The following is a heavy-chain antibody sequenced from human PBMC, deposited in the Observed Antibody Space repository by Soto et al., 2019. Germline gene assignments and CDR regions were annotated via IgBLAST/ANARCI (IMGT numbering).Heavy chain of an antibody. D-gene: IGHD5-12*01. CDR1: GGSISSNY. Sequence: SETLSLTSTVSGGSISSNYWGWIRQPPGKGLEWIAYVFYSGHSDYNPSLKSRVTIPVDTSKNQFSLKMTSVTAADTALYYCATGVATTEWDSWGQGTLVTVSS. V-gene: IGHV4-59*08. J-gene: IGHJ4*02. CDR2: VFYSGHS. CDR3: ATGVATTEWDS.